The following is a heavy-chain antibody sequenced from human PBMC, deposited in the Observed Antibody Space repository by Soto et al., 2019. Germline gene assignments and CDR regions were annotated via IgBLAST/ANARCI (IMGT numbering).Heavy chain of an antibody. CDR3: ARDFLRAPDYVPYGMDV. CDR2: IYYSGST. CDR1: GGSISSGDYY. V-gene: IGHV4-30-4*01. J-gene: IGHJ6*02. Sequence: QVQLQESGPGLVKPSQTLSLTCTVSGGSISSGDYYWSWIRQPSGKGLEWIGYIYYSGSTYYNPSLKSRVTISVDTSKNQFSLKLSSVTAADTAVYYCARDFLRAPDYVPYGMDVWGQGTTVTVSS. D-gene: IGHD4-17*01.